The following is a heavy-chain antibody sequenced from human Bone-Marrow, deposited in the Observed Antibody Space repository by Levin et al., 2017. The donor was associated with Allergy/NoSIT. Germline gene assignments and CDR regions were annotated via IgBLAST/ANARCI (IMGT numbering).Heavy chain of an antibody. CDR3: AKSLILNYGDNPQPFVDSGLDV. J-gene: IGHJ6*02. CDR1: GFIFRDYA. V-gene: IGHV3-23*01. Sequence: GESLKISCEASGFIFRDYAMSWVRRAPGKGLEWVSVISGTGGVAEYADSVKGRFTISRDTSKSTLYLEIKSMRAEDTAVYYCAKSLILNYGDNPQPFVDSGLDVWGQGTTVNVSS. D-gene: IGHD4/OR15-4a*01. CDR2: ISGTGGVA.